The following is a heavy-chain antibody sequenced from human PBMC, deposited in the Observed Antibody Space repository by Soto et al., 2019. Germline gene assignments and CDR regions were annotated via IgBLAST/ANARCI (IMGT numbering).Heavy chain of an antibody. CDR1: GITFNCCW. V-gene: IGHV3-7*05. Sequence: EVQLVESGGDLVQPGGSLRLSCVASGITFNCCWMSWVRQAPGKGLEWVANINPDGSGTYYLDSVKGRFTISRDNAKNSLALQMNSLRDDVAAVYDCARASRPGAPTGIGDVWGQGTTVTVSS. D-gene: IGHD6-13*01. CDR2: INPDGSGT. CDR3: ARASRPGAPTGIGDV. J-gene: IGHJ6*02.